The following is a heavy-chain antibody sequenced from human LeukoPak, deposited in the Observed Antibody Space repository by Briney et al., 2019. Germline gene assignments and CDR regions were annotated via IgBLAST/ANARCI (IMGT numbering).Heavy chain of an antibody. CDR2: ISGSGGST. CDR3: AIGRYYYDSSGLYYFDY. D-gene: IGHD3-22*01. J-gene: IGHJ4*02. Sequence: GGSLRLSCAASGFTFSSYAMSWVRQAPGKGLEWVSAISGSGGSTYYADSVKGRFTISRDNSKNTLYLQMNSLRAEDTAVYYCAIGRYYYDSSGLYYFDYWGQGTLVTVSS. CDR1: GFTFSSYA. V-gene: IGHV3-23*01.